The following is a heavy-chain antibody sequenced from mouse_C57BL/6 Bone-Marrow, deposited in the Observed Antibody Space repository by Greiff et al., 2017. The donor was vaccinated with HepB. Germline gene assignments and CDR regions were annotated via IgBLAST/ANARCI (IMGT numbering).Heavy chain of an antibody. Sequence: VQLVESGAELARPGASVKLSCKASGYTFTSYGISWVKQSTGQGLEWIGEIYPRSGNTYYNEKFKGKATLTADKSSSTAYMELRSLTSEDSAVYFCARTVVEYYFDYWGQGTTLTVSS. CDR2: IYPRSGNT. D-gene: IGHD1-1*01. CDR1: GYTFTSYG. CDR3: ARTVVEYYFDY. V-gene: IGHV1-81*01. J-gene: IGHJ2*01.